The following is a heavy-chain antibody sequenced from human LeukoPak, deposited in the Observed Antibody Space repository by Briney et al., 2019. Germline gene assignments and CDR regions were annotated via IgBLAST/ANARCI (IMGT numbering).Heavy chain of an antibody. V-gene: IGHV3-13*04. J-gene: IGHJ3*02. CDR2: IGTAGDT. CDR1: GFTFSSYD. CDR3: ARANPYCSGGSCYADAFDI. D-gene: IGHD2-15*01. Sequence: GGSLRLSCAASGFTFSSYDMHWVRQATGKGLEWVSAIGTAGDTYYPGSVKGRFTISRENAKNSLYLQMNSLRAGDTAVYYCARANPYCSGGSCYADAFDIWGQGTVVTVSS.